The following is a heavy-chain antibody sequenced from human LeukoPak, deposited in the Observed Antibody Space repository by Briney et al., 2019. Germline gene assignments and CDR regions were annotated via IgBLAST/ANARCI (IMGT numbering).Heavy chain of an antibody. CDR1: GFTFNNYA. J-gene: IGHJ4*02. D-gene: IGHD4-17*01. CDR3: ARESYGEHYFDY. Sequence: GGSLRLSCAASGFTFNNYAIHWVRQAPGKGLEWVAIISFDGGNKYYADSVKGRFTTSRDNSKNTLYLQMNSLRAEDTAVYYCARESYGEHYFDYWGQGTLVTVSS. V-gene: IGHV3-30-3*01. CDR2: ISFDGGNK.